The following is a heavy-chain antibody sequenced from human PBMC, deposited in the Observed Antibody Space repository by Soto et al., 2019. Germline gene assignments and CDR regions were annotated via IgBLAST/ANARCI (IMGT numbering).Heavy chain of an antibody. J-gene: IGHJ4*02. CDR2: INHSGST. CDR3: ARGSQQLPPYYFDY. Sequence: SETLSLTCAVYGGSFSGYYWSWIRQPPGKGLEWIGEINHSGSTNYNPSLKSRVTISVDTSKNQFSLKLSSVTAADTAVYYCARGSQQLPPYYFDYWGQGTLVTVSS. CDR1: GGSFSGYY. V-gene: IGHV4-34*01. D-gene: IGHD6-13*01.